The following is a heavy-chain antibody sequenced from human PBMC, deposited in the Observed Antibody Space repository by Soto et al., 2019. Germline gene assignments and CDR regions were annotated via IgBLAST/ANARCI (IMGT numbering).Heavy chain of an antibody. V-gene: IGHV3-7*01. J-gene: IGHJ4*02. CDR3: AGEGRGYCSSTTCPGI. D-gene: IGHD2-2*01. Sequence: GGSLRLSCAASGFTFTSYWMSWVRQAPGKGLEWVANIKQDGSEKYYVDSLKGRFTISRDNAKNSLYLQMNSLRVEDTAVYFCAGEGRGYCSSTTCPGIWGQGTQVTVSS. CDR2: IKQDGSEK. CDR1: GFTFTSYW.